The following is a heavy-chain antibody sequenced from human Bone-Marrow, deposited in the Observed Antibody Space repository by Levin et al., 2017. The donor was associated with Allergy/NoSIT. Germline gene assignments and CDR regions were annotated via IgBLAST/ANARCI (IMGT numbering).Heavy chain of an antibody. Sequence: SETLSLTCGVSGGSFFSSYWSWIRQPPGKGLEWIGEINHSGSTKYNPSLKSRVTISVDTSENQISLRLTSVTAADTAVYYCAGAFASAGTDSIYFYYYGVDVWGQGTTVTVSS. J-gene: IGHJ6*02. CDR2: INHSGST. CDR1: GGSFFSSY. CDR3: AGAFASAGTDSIYFYYYGVDV. D-gene: IGHD6-13*01. V-gene: IGHV4-34*01.